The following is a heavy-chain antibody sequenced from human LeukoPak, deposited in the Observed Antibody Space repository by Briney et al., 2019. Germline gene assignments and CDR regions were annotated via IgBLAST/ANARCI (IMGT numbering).Heavy chain of an antibody. CDR2: MNPNSGNT. Sequence: ASVKLSCKASGYTFTSYDINWVRQATGQGLEWMGWMNPNSGNTGYAQKFQGRVTMTRNTSISTAYMELSSLRSEDTAVYYCARGRKYCSGGSCRSRYYYYMDVWGKGTTVTISS. CDR1: GYTFTSYD. CDR3: ARGRKYCSGGSCRSRYYYYMDV. J-gene: IGHJ6*03. V-gene: IGHV1-8*01. D-gene: IGHD2-15*01.